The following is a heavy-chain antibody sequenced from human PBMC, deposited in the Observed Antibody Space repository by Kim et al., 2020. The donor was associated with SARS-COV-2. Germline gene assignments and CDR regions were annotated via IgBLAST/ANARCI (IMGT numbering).Heavy chain of an antibody. V-gene: IGHV3-33*01. D-gene: IGHD3-3*01. J-gene: IGHJ6*02. CDR2: IWYDGSNK. Sequence: GGSLRLSCAASGFTFSSYGMHWVRQAPGKGLEWVAVIWYDGSNKYYADSVKGRFTISRDNSKNTLYLQMNSLRAEDTAVYYCARDGGDYYYYGMDVWAKGPRSPSP. CDR3: ARDGGDYYYYGMDV. CDR1: GFTFSSYG.